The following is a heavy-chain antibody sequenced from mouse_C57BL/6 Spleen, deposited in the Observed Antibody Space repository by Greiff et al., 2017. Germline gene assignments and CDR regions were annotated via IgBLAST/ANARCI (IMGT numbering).Heavy chain of an antibody. J-gene: IGHJ4*01. CDR1: GYAFSSSW. CDR3: ARQRAMDY. CDR2: IYPGDGDT. V-gene: IGHV1-82*01. Sequence: VQLQQSGPELVKPGASVKISCKASGYAFSSSWMNWVKQRPGKGLEWIGRIYPGDGDTNYNGKFKGKATLTADKSSSTAYMQLSSLTTEDSAIYYCARQRAMDYWGQGTSVTVSS.